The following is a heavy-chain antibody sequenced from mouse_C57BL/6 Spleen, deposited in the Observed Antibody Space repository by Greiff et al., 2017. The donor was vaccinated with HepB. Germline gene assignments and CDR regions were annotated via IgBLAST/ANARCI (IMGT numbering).Heavy chain of an antibody. J-gene: IGHJ4*01. CDR1: GYTFTDYE. Sequence: VQLQQSGAELVRPGASVTLSCKASGYTFTDYEMHWVKQTPVHGLEWIGAIDPDTGGTAYNQKFKGKAILTADKSSSTAYMELRSLTSEDSAVYDCDDEEGRDAMDYWGQGTPVTVSA. CDR3: DDEEGRDAMDY. V-gene: IGHV1-15*01. CDR2: IDPDTGGT. D-gene: IGHD2-3*01.